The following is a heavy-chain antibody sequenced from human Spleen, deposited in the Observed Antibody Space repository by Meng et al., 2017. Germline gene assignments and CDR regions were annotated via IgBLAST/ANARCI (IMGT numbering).Heavy chain of an antibody. V-gene: IGHV3-21*01. CDR3: ASALVPAADPGGGHDY. CDR2: ISSSSSYI. Sequence: GESLKTLLAAFGFTVSSYGMNRVPQAPGKGLEWVSSISSSSSYIYYADSVKGRFTILRDNAKNLLYLQMNSLRAEDTAVYYCASALVPAADPGGGHDYWGQGTRVTVSS. CDR1: GFTVSSYG. D-gene: IGHD2-2*01. J-gene: IGHJ4*02.